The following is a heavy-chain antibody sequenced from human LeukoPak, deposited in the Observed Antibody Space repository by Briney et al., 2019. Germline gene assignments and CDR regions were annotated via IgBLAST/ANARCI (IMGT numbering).Heavy chain of an antibody. J-gene: IGHJ4*02. CDR3: ARAGKVDSSGYYYGY. Sequence: SETLSLTCTVSGGSISGSSYYWGWIRQPPGTGLEWIGSIYYSGSTYYNPSLKSRVTISVDTSKNQFSLKLSSVTAADTAVYYCARAGKVDSSGYYYGYWGQGTLVTVSS. CDR1: GGSISGSSYY. D-gene: IGHD3-22*01. V-gene: IGHV4-39*07. CDR2: IYYSGST.